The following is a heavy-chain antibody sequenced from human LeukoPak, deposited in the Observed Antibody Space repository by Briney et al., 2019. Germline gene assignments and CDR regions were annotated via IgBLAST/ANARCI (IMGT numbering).Heavy chain of an antibody. CDR3: TRVGYIDEGIDY. J-gene: IGHJ4*02. D-gene: IGHD5-24*01. CDR2: IKQDGSKK. CDR1: GFPFSSYW. V-gene: IGHV3-7*04. Sequence: GVSLRLSCVASGFPFSSYWMTWVRQAPGKGLEWVANIKQDGSKKSYVDSVKGRFTISRDNAKNSLYLQMNSLRAEDTAIYYCTRVGYIDEGIDYWGQGTLVTVSS.